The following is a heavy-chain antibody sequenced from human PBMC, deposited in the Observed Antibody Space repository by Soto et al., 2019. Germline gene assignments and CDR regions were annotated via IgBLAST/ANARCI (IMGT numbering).Heavy chain of an antibody. D-gene: IGHD3-10*01. CDR1: GFTFRTYT. V-gene: IGHV3-21*01. Sequence: GGSLRLSCISSGFTFRTYTMNWVRQAPGKGLEWVSGIRGFSPYTFYAESVKGRFTISRDNAKNSLYLQMDSLGAEDTAVYYCARDRGYDAHDYYYNAMDVWGQGTTVTVSS. J-gene: IGHJ6*02. CDR3: ARDRGYDAHDYYYNAMDV. CDR2: IRGFSPYT.